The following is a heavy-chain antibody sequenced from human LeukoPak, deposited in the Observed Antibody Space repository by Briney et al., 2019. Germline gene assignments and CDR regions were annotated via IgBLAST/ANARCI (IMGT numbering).Heavy chain of an antibody. V-gene: IGHV3-53*01. CDR1: GFIVSNTY. CDR2: IHNDGST. CDR3: ASVARDY. D-gene: IGHD2-15*01. Sequence: GGSLRLSCAASGFIVSNTYMTWVSQAPGKGLEWVSVIHNDGSTYYADSVKGRFTISRDNSKNMLFLRMNSLRVEDTAVYFCASVARDYWGQGTLVSVSS. J-gene: IGHJ4*02.